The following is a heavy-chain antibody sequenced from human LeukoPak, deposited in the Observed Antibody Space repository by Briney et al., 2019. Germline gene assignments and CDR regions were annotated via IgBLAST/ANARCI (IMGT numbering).Heavy chain of an antibody. V-gene: IGHV4-34*01. D-gene: IGHD6-13*01. CDR1: GGSFSGYY. J-gene: IGHJ6*04. CDR3: ARALIAAAFYGMDV. Sequence: NPSETLSLTCAVYGGSFSGYYWSWIRQPPGKGLEWIGEINHSGSSNYNPSLKGRVTISVDTSKNQFSLKLSSVTAADTAVYYCARALIAAAFYGMDVWGKGTTVTVSS. CDR2: INHSGSS.